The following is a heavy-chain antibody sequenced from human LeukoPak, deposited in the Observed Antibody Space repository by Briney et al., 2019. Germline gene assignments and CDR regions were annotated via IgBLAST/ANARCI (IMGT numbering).Heavy chain of an antibody. Sequence: GGSLRLSCAASRFTFSSYAMSWVRQAPGKGLEWVSSISGRAPNTYYTDSVKGRFTISRDTLKSTLYLQVDSLRVEDTAVYYCATEGAISGFDYWGQGTLVAVFS. CDR1: RFTFSSYA. CDR2: ISGRAPNT. CDR3: ATEGAISGFDY. V-gene: IGHV3-23*01. D-gene: IGHD1-26*01. J-gene: IGHJ4*02.